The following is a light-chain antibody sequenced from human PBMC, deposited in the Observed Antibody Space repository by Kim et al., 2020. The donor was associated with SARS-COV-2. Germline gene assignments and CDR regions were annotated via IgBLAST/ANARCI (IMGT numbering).Light chain of an antibody. CDR1: SRDVGDYTR. V-gene: IGLV2-18*02. CDR3: NSWTSSNTFV. CDR2: EVS. Sequence: GQSITISCTGTSRDVGDYTRVSWYQQSPGTAPKLSIYEVSPRPSGVPDRFSGSKSGNTASLTISGLQAEDEADYYCNSWTSSNTFVFGTGTKVTVL. J-gene: IGLJ1*01.